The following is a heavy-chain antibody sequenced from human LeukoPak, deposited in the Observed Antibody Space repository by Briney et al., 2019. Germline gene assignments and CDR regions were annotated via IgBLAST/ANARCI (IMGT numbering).Heavy chain of an antibody. D-gene: IGHD6-13*01. V-gene: IGHV4-59*01. Sequence: SETLSLTCTVSGGSISSYYWSWIRQPPGKGLEWIGYIYYSGGTNYNPSLKSRVTISVDTSKNQFSLKLSSVTAADTAVYYCASLRGGEQQLVDYWGQGTLVTVSS. J-gene: IGHJ4*02. CDR1: GGSISSYY. CDR3: ASLRGGEQQLVDY. CDR2: IYYSGGT.